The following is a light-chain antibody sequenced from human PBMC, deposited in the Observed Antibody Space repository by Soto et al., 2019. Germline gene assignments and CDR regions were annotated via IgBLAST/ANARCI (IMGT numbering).Light chain of an antibody. CDR2: SNN. V-gene: IGLV1-44*01. CDR1: YSNLKTNT. Sequence: QSVLTQPPSASGTPGQRVSISCSGSYSNLKTNTVNWYQHLPGTAPKLLIFSNNQRPSGVPDRFSGSKSGTSASLAITGLRSEDAADYYCAAWDDSLNGRVFGGGTKLTVL. J-gene: IGLJ2*01. CDR3: AAWDDSLNGRV.